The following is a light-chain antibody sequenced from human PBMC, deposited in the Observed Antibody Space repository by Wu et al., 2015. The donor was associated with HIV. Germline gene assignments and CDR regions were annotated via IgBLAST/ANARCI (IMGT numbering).Light chain of an antibody. CDR1: QSVTGTY. V-gene: IGKV3-20*01. CDR2: DAS. Sequence: LSCRPSQSVTGTYIIGTNRELARAPRLLIYDASIRATGIPDRFSGRESGPDFTLTISGLEPEDFAVYYCLHYGSSPTFGQGTKVEVK. J-gene: IGKJ1*01. CDR3: LHYGSSPT.